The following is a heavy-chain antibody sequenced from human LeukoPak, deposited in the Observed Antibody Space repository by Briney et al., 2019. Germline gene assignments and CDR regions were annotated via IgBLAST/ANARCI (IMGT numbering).Heavy chain of an antibody. Sequence: PSETLSLTCAVYGGSFSGYYWSWIRQPPGKGLEWIGEISHSGSTNYNPSLKSRVTISVDTSKNQFSLKLSSVTAADTAVYYCARAITMVRGVLYYFDYWGQGTLVTVSS. CDR2: ISHSGST. CDR1: GGSFSGYY. J-gene: IGHJ4*02. V-gene: IGHV4-34*01. CDR3: ARAITMVRGVLYYFDY. D-gene: IGHD3-10*01.